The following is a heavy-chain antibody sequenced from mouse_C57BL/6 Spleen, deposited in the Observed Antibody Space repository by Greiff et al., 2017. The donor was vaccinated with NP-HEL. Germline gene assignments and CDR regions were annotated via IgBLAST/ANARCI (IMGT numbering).Heavy chain of an antibody. CDR1: GFSLTSYG. J-gene: IGHJ3*01. CDR3: ASDPGGSRGFAY. Sequence: VKLVESGPGLVAPSQSLSITCTVSGFSLTSYGVDWVRQSPGKGLEWLGVIWGVGSTNYNSALKSRLSISKDNSKSQVFLKMNSLQTDDTAMYYCASDPGGSRGFAYWGQGTLVTVSA. D-gene: IGHD3-3*01. CDR2: IWGVGST. V-gene: IGHV2-6*01.